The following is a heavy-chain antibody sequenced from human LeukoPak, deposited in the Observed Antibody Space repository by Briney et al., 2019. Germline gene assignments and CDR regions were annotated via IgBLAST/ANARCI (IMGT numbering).Heavy chain of an antibody. CDR2: MYTSGST. D-gene: IGHD6-19*01. CDR1: GGSISNYY. J-gene: IGHJ3*02. V-gene: IGHV4-4*07. Sequence: PSETLSLTCTASGGSISNYYWSWIRQPAGKGLEWVGRMYTSGSTNYNPSLKSRVTMSVVTSKNQFSLKLSSVTAADTAVYYCARDLAVAGGDPFDIWGQGTMVTVSS. CDR3: ARDLAVAGGDPFDI.